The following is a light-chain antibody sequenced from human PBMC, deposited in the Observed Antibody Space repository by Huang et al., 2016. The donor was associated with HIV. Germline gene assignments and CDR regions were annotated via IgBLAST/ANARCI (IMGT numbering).Light chain of an antibody. Sequence: DIVMTQSPHSLAVSLGERATINCKSSQSVLYSYNDKNYLACYQQRPGQPPKLLIYWAATRESGVPDRFSGSGSETDFTLTISSLQAEDVAVYYCQQYYNTPWTFGQGTKVEIK. V-gene: IGKV4-1*01. CDR1: QSVLYSYNDKNY. CDR2: WAA. J-gene: IGKJ1*01. CDR3: QQYYNTPWT.